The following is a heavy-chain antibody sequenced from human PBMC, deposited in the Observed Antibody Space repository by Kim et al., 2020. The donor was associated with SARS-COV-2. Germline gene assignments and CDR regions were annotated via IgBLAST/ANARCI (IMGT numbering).Heavy chain of an antibody. V-gene: IGHV3-21*01. CDR1: GFTFSSYS. J-gene: IGHJ4*02. CDR2: ISSSSSYI. Sequence: GGSLRLSCAASGFTFSSYSMNWVRQAPGKGLEWVSSISSSSSYIYYADSVKGRFTISRDNAKNSLYLQMNSLRAEDTAVYYCARGTRGRVVVITDYWGQGTPVTVSS. CDR3: ARGTRGRVVVITDY. D-gene: IGHD3-22*01.